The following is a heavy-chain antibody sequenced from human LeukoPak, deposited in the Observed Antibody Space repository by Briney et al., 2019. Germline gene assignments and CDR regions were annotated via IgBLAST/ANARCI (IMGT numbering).Heavy chain of an antibody. CDR3: ARHDPVGYYQHGMDV. D-gene: IGHD2-15*01. CDR1: GASISGYF. J-gene: IGHJ6*02. Sequence: PSETLSLTCTVSGASISGYFWSCVRQPPGQGMEFLGYIYYTGATLYNPSLKSRVTMSVDTSKNQFSLKLSSVAAADTSVYYCARHDPVGYYQHGMDVWGQGTTVTVSS. V-gene: IGHV4-59*08. CDR2: IYYTGAT.